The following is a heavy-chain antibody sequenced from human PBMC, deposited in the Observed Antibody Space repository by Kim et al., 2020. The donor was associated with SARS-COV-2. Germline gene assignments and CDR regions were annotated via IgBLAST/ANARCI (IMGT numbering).Heavy chain of an antibody. Sequence: SETLSLTCTVSGGSVSSSSHYWGWIRQPPGEGLEWLGGIFYSGTTYYNPSPKSRVTPSVATSKNQFSPKLRSETAADTAAYFCTRRASSGWYIGYLGQGT. V-gene: IGHV4-39*01. J-gene: IGHJ4*02. CDR2: IFYSGTT. CDR1: GGSVSSSSHY. CDR3: TRRASSGWYIGY. D-gene: IGHD6-13*01.